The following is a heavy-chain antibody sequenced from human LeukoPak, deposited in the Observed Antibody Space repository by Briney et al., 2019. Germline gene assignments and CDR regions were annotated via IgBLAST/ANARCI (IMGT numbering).Heavy chain of an antibody. CDR2: ISTFNGDT. CDR3: ARDLAFLPVPAANRWLDP. CDR1: GYTFTDHG. Sequence: ASVKVSCKASGYTFTDHGISWVRQAPGQGLEWMGWISTFNGDTNYAQKFQGRVTITSETSTNTAHMELRSLRSDDTAIYYCARDLAFLPVPAANRWLDPWGQGTLVTVSS. D-gene: IGHD3-16*01. J-gene: IGHJ5*02. V-gene: IGHV1-18*01.